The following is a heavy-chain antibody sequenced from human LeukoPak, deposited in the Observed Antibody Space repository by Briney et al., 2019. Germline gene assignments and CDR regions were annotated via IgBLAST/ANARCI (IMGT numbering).Heavy chain of an antibody. Sequence: PGGSLRLSCAASGFTVSSNYMSWVRQAPGKGLEWVSVIYSGGSTYYADSVKGRFTISRDNSKNTLYLQMNSLRAEDTAVYYCAKDLGLGELFTKPRDYWGQGTLVTVSS. CDR2: IYSGGST. D-gene: IGHD3-10*01. CDR3: AKDLGLGELFTKPRDY. J-gene: IGHJ4*02. V-gene: IGHV3-53*01. CDR1: GFTVSSNY.